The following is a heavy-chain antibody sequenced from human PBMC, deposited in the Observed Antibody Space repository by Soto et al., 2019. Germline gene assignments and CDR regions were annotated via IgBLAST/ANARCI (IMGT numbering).Heavy chain of an antibody. J-gene: IGHJ5*02. D-gene: IGHD4-17*01. Sequence: GGSLRLSCAASGFTFSDHYMTWIRQAPGKGLEWISYISGRSGYTKYADSVKGRFTVSRDNANNSLYLQMNSLSAQDPAVYYCARRGVTTVNTRIYKGFDPCGHGSLVTGCS. CDR2: ISGRSGYT. CDR1: GFTFSDHY. V-gene: IGHV3-11*06. CDR3: ARRGVTTVNTRIYKGFDP.